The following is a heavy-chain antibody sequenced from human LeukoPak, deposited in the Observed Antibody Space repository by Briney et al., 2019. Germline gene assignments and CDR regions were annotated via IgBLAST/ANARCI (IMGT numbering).Heavy chain of an antibody. CDR3: ARDKYDYVWGSYRYNDY. J-gene: IGHJ4*02. V-gene: IGHV1-46*01. CDR2: ISPSGGST. Sequence: ASVKVSCKAFGYTFTSNYMHWVRQAPGQGPEWMGVISPSGGSTTYAQKFQGRVTLTRDMSTSTDYLELSSLRSEDTAVYYCARDKYDYVWGSYRYNDYWGQGTLVTVSS. D-gene: IGHD3-16*02. CDR1: GYTFTSNY.